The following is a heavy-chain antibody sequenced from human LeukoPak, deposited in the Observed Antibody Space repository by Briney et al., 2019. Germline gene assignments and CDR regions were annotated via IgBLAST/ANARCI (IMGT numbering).Heavy chain of an antibody. Sequence: SETLSLTCAVSGVSISSSNWWSWVRQPPGKGLEWIGEIYHSGSTNYNPSLKSRVTISVDTSKNRFSLKLSSVTAADTAVYYCARGESYSSGWYVGYYFDYWGQGTLVTVSS. CDR2: IYHSGST. J-gene: IGHJ4*02. D-gene: IGHD6-19*01. CDR3: ARGESYSSGWYVGYYFDY. CDR1: GVSISSSNW. V-gene: IGHV4-4*02.